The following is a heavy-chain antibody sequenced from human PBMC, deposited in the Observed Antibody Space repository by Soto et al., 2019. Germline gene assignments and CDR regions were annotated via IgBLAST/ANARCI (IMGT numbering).Heavy chain of an antibody. CDR1: GFTFDDYN. Sequence: GGSLSLSCAASGFTFDDYNMHWVRQAQGKGLEWVSVICWDGGSKYYADSVKGRFTICRDNSKNSMYLQMNSLRTEDTALYYCAKAASQSGPRTGYHYYGMDVWGQGTTVTVSS. J-gene: IGHJ6*02. CDR3: AKAASQSGPRTGYHYYGMDV. D-gene: IGHD5-12*01. CDR2: ICWDGGSK. V-gene: IGHV3-43*01.